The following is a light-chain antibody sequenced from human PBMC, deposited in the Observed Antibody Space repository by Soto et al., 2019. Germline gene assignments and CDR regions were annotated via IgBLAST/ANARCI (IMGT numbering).Light chain of an antibody. CDR3: MPH. V-gene: IGKV2-28*01. CDR1: QSLLHSNGYNY. Sequence: DIVMTQSPLSLPVTPGAPASISCRSSQSLLHSNGYNYLDWYLQKPGQSPQLLIYLGSNRASGVPDRFSDSGSGTDFTLKISRVEAEDVGVYDCMPHFGGGTKVEIQ. CDR2: LGS. J-gene: IGKJ4*01.